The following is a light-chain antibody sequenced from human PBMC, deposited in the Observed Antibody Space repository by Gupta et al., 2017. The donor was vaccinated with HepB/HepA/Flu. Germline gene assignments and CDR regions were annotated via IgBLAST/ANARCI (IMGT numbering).Light chain of an antibody. V-gene: IGLV2-23*02. J-gene: IGLJ3*02. CDR2: EVS. CDR1: SSDVGSYNL. CDR3: CSYAGSSTWV. Sequence: QSALTQPASVSGSPGQSITISCTGTSSDVGSYNLVSWYQQHPGKAPKLMMYEVSKRPSGVSNRFSGSKSGNTASLTISGLQAEDEADYYCCSYAGSSTWVFGGGTKLTV.